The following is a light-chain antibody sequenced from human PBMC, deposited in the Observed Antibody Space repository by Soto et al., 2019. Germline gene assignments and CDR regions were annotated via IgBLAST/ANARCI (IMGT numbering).Light chain of an antibody. CDR1: ESISDY. CDR3: QQTFSNLLS. V-gene: IGKV1-39*01. CDR2: SAS. Sequence: IQLTQSTSSLSASVGDRVTIACRASESISDYLNWYQHKPGEAPKVLVYSASTLRGGVPSRFSGTGSGTEFTLTISSLQPEDVATYYCQQTFSNLLSFGGGTKVEIK. J-gene: IGKJ4*01.